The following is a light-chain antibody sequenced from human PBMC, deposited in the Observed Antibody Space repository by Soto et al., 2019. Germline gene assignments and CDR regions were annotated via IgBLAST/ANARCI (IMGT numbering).Light chain of an antibody. CDR3: QQYSTYST. Sequence: DIQMTQSPATLSASVGYRFSITCRASQDISRWLAWYQQKPGKAPKVLIWDASSLQRGVPSRFTGSGSGTEFTLTINGLQPDDFATYYCQQYSTYSTFGQGTTGDIK. CDR2: DAS. CDR1: QDISRW. V-gene: IGKV1-5*01. J-gene: IGKJ1*01.